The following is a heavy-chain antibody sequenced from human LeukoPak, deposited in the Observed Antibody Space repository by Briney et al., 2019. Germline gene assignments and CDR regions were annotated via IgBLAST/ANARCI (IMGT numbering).Heavy chain of an antibody. CDR3: ARAEYSSSLDY. V-gene: IGHV4-59*01. Sequence: PSETLSLTCTVPGGSISSYYWRWIRQPPGKGLEWIGYIYYSGSTNYNPSLKSRVTISVDTSMNQFSLKLSSVTAADTAVYYCARAEYSSSLDYWGQGTLVTVSS. CDR1: GGSISSYY. CDR2: IYYSGST. J-gene: IGHJ4*02. D-gene: IGHD6-6*01.